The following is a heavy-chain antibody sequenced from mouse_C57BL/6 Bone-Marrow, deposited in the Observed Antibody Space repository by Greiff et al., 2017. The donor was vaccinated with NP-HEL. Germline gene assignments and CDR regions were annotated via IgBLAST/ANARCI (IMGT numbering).Heavy chain of an antibody. CDR2: IYPGDGDT. V-gene: IGHV1-80*01. D-gene: IGHD1-1*01. J-gene: IGHJ4*01. Sequence: QVQLKQSGAELVQPGASVKISCKASGYAFSSYWMNWVKQRPGKGLEWVGQIYPGDGDTNYTGKFKGQATLTGDKSSSTAYMQLSSLTSEDSAVYFCARDGTNFYDAMDYWGQGTSVTVSS. CDR3: ARDGTNFYDAMDY. CDR1: GYAFSSYW.